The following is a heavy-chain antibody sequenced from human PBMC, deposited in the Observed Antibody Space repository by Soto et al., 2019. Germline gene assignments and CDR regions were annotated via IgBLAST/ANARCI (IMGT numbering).Heavy chain of an antibody. CDR3: ATAPRIAARRFQASSLVSPSRNGRSYWFDP. CDR1: GGSFSGYY. V-gene: IGHV4-34*01. Sequence: QVQLQQWGAGLLKPSETLSLTCAVYGGSFSGYYWSWIRQPPGKGLEWIGEINHSGSTNYNPSLKSRVTISVDTSKNQFSLKLSSVTAADTAVYYCATAPRIAARRFQASSLVSPSRNGRSYWFDPWGQGTLVTVSS. CDR2: INHSGST. J-gene: IGHJ5*02. D-gene: IGHD6-6*01.